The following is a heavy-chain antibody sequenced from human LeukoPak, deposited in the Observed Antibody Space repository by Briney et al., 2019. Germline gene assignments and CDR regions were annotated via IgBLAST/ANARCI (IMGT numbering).Heavy chain of an antibody. J-gene: IGHJ6*03. V-gene: IGHV1-69*01. CDR2: IIPIFGTA. Sequence: GASVKVSCKASGGTFSSYAISWVRQAPGQGLEWMGGIIPIFGTANYARKFQGRVTITADESTSTAYMELSSLRSEDTAVYYCARANDHRRKKYYYYYYMDVWGKGTTVTVSS. D-gene: IGHD1-1*01. CDR3: ARANDHRRKKYYYYYYMDV. CDR1: GGTFSSYA.